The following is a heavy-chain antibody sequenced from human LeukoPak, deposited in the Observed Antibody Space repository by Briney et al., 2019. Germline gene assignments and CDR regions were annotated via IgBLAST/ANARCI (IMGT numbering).Heavy chain of an antibody. Sequence: ASVTVSFKVSGYTLTELSMHWVRQAPGKGLELMGGFDPEDGETIYAQKFQGRVTMTEDTSTDTAYMELSSLRSEDTAVYYCATSRAGLLVFNNEYFQHWGQGTLVTVSS. CDR2: FDPEDGET. D-gene: IGHD6-19*01. CDR3: ATSRAGLLVFNNEYFQH. V-gene: IGHV1-24*01. CDR1: GYTLTELS. J-gene: IGHJ1*01.